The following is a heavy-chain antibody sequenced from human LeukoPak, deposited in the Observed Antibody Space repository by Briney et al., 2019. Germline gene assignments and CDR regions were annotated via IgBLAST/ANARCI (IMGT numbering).Heavy chain of an antibody. CDR3: ARDPEYYDFWSGYYPPYYFDY. D-gene: IGHD3-3*01. Sequence: GSLRLSCAASGFTFSSYAMHWVRQAPGKGLEWVAAISYDGSNKYYADSVKGRFTISRDNSKNTLYLQMNSLRAEDTAVYYCARDPEYYDFWSGYYPPYYFDYWGQGTLVTVSS. V-gene: IGHV3-30-3*01. CDR2: ISYDGSNK. J-gene: IGHJ4*02. CDR1: GFTFSSYA.